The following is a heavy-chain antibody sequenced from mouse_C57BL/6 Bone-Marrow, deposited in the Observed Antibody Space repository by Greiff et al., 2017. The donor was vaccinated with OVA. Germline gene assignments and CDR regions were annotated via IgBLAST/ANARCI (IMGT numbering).Heavy chain of an antibody. Sequence: EVKVVESGGGLVQPGGSLKLSCAASGIDFSRYWMSWVRRAPGKGLEWIGEINPDSSTINYAPSLTDKFIISRDNAKNTLYLQTSKVRSEETALYYCATGYYYGSSYGDYWGQGTSVTVSS. CDR1: GIDFSRYW. V-gene: IGHV4-1*01. CDR2: INPDSSTI. D-gene: IGHD1-1*01. J-gene: IGHJ4*01. CDR3: ATGYYYGSSYGDY.